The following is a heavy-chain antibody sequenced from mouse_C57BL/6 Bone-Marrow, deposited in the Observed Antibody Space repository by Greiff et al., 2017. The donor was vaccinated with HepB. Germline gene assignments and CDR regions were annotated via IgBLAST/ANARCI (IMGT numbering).Heavy chain of an antibody. D-gene: IGHD1-1*01. Sequence: EVQRVESGGGLVQPGGSLKLSCAASGFTFSDYYMYWVRQTPEKRLEWVAYISNGGGSTYYPDTVKGRFTISRDNAKNTLYLQMSRLKSEDTAMYYCARRGFYGSSPYYAMDYWGQGTSVTVSS. CDR1: GFTFSDYY. J-gene: IGHJ4*01. CDR3: ARRGFYGSSPYYAMDY. V-gene: IGHV5-12*01. CDR2: ISNGGGST.